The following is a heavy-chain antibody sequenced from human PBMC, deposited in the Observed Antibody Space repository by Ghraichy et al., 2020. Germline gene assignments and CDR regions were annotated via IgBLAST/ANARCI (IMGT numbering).Heavy chain of an antibody. CDR2: IHNAAAGGDA. CDR1: GFTVSSDH. Sequence: GGSLRLSCAASGFTVSSDHMYWVRQAPGKGLEWVSVIHNAAAGGDAHHADSLKGRFTISRDNSKNTLYLQMNSLTTADTAIYYCARDPGLTNGPDVWGQGTAVIVSS. V-gene: IGHV3-53*05. D-gene: IGHD1/OR15-1a*01. CDR3: ARDPGLTNGPDV. J-gene: IGHJ6*02.